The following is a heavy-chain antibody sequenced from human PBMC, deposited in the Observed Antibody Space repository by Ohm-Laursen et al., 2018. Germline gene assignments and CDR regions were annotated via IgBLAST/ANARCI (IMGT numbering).Heavy chain of an antibody. D-gene: IGHD2-8*01. V-gene: IGHV4-34*01. Sequence: SDTLSLTCSVYGGSFTGYYWTWIRQPPGKGLEWIGEITHSGSTNYRPSLKSRVTISVDTSKNQFSLKLSSVTAADTAVYYCARGYCTNGVCSSNWLDPWGQGTLVTVSS. CDR3: ARGYCTNGVCSSNWLDP. CDR1: GGSFTGYY. J-gene: IGHJ5*02. CDR2: ITHSGST.